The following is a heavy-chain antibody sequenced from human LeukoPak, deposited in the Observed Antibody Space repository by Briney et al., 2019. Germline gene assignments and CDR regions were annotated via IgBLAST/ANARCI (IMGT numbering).Heavy chain of an antibody. J-gene: IGHJ3*02. CDR3: ARGPYGDYVDAFDI. CDR1: GFTFSIYA. D-gene: IGHD4-17*01. V-gene: IGHV3-23*01. Sequence: PGGSLRLSCAASGFTFSIYAMNWVRQAPGKGLEWVSVIIGNSAAIYYADSVRGRFTISRDNSKNTLYLQMNSLRAEDTAMYYCARGPYGDYVDAFDIWGQGTMVTVSS. CDR2: IIGNSAAI.